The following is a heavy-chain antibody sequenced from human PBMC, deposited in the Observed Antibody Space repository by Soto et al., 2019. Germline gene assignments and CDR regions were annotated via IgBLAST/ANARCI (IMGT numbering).Heavy chain of an antibody. Sequence: QVQLVESGGGVVQPGRSLRLSCAASGFTFSSYGMHWVRQAPGKGLEWVAVISYDGSNKYYADSVKGRFTISRDNSKNTLYQQMNRLRAEDTAVYYCAKETYSGPLDYWGQGTLVTVSS. D-gene: IGHD2-15*01. J-gene: IGHJ4*02. CDR2: ISYDGSNK. CDR3: AKETYSGPLDY. CDR1: GFTFSSYG. V-gene: IGHV3-30*18.